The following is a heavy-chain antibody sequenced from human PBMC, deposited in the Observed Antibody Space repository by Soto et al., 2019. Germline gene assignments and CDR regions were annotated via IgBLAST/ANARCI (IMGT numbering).Heavy chain of an antibody. CDR2: IYSGGNT. D-gene: IGHD5-18*01. CDR1: GFSVSSNY. Sequence: PGGSLRLSCAASGFSVSSNYMSWVRQAPGKGLEWGSVIYSGGNTHYADSVKGRFTISRDNSKNTLYLQMNSLRAEDTAVDYCARDSTWIPYYHYGMDVWGQGTTVTVSS. CDR3: ARDSTWIPYYHYGMDV. V-gene: IGHV3-53*01. J-gene: IGHJ6*02.